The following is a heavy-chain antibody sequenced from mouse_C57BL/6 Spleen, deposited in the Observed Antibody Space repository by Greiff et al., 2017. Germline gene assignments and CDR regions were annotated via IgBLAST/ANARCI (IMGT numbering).Heavy chain of an antibody. J-gene: IGHJ3*01. V-gene: IGHV5-4*03. D-gene: IGHD3-3*01. CDR1: GFTFSSYA. CDR3: ARLGIAY. Sequence: EVMLVESGGGLVKPGGSLKLSCAASGFTFSSYAMSWVRQTPEKRLEWVATISDGGSYTYYPDNVKGRFTISRDNAKNNLYLQMSHLKSEDIAMYYCARLGIAYWGQGTMVTVSA. CDR2: ISDGGSYT.